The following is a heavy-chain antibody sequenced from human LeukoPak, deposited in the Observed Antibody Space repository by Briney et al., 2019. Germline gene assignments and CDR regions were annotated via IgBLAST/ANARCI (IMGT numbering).Heavy chain of an antibody. J-gene: IGHJ3*02. CDR3: ASNIVVVPAAHGAFDI. CDR2: ISYDGSNK. V-gene: IGHV3-30-3*01. CDR1: GFTFSSYA. Sequence: GGSLRLSCAASGFTFSSYAMHWVRQAPGKGLEWVAVISYDGSNKYYADSVKGRFTISRDNSKNTLYLQMNSLRAEDTAVYYCASNIVVVPAAHGAFDIWGQGTVVTVSS. D-gene: IGHD2-2*01.